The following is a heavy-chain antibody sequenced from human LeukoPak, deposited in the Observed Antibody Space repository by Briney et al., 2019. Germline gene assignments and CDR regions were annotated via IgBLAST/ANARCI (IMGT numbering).Heavy chain of an antibody. V-gene: IGHV3-48*03. CDR1: GFTFSSYE. Sequence: GGSLRLSCAASGFTFSSYEMNWVRQAPGKCLEWVAYISTSGTTIYYADSVKGRFTISRDNAKNSLFLQMNSLRAEDTAVYYCARVLRYCSGGNCYSGGLGYMDVWGKGTTVTISS. J-gene: IGHJ6*03. D-gene: IGHD2-15*01. CDR3: ARVLRYCSGGNCYSGGLGYMDV. CDR2: ISTSGTTI.